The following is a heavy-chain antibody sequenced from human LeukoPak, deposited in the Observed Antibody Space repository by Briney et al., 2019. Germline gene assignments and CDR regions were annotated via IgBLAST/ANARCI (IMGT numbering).Heavy chain of an antibody. CDR1: GGSISNYY. J-gene: IGHJ4*02. Sequence: SETLSLTCTVSGGSISNYYWSWIRQPPGEGLEWIAYLHYSGSTNYNPSLKSRVTTSVDTSKNQFSLKLSSVIAADTAVYYCARSIAGTRSKFDYWGQGTLVTVSS. V-gene: IGHV4-59*08. CDR2: LHYSGST. D-gene: IGHD1/OR15-1a*01. CDR3: ARSIAGTRSKFDY.